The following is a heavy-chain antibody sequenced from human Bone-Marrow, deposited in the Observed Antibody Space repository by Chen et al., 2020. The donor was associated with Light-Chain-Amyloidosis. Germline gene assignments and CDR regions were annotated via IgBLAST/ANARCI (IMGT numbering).Heavy chain of an antibody. Sequence: QVQLQQWGAGLLKPSETLSLTCAVYGGSFSGYYWSWIRQPPGKGLEWIGEINHSGSTNYNPSLKSRVTISVDTSKNQFSLKLSSVTAADTAVYYCAGGKRVLRYFDWPMDVWGQGTTVTVSS. D-gene: IGHD3-9*01. CDR2: INHSGST. CDR3: AGGKRVLRYFDWPMDV. V-gene: IGHV4-34*01. CDR1: GGSFSGYY. J-gene: IGHJ6*02.